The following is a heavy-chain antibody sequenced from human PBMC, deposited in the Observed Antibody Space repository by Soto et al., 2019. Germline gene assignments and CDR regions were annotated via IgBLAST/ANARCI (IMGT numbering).Heavy chain of an antibody. J-gene: IGHJ3*02. CDR1: GFTFSSYW. V-gene: IGHV3-7*01. CDR3: ARDSVAVADLDAFDI. Sequence: GESLKISCAASGFTFSSYWMSWVRQAPGKGLEWVANIKQDGSEKYYVDSVKGRFTISRDNAKNSLYLQMNSLRAEDTAVYYCARDSVAVADLDAFDIWGQGTMVTVSS. CDR2: IKQDGSEK. D-gene: IGHD6-19*01.